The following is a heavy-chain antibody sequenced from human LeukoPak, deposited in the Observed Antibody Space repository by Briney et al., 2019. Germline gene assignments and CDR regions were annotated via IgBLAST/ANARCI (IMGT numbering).Heavy chain of an antibody. CDR3: ARGRRGSYHYYYGMDV. CDR2: INSDGSST. V-gene: IGHV3-74*01. J-gene: IGHJ6*04. Sequence: PGGSLRLSCAASGFTFSSYWMHWVRQAPGKGLVWVSRINSDGSSTSYADSVKGRFTISRDNAKNTLYLQMNSLRAEDTAVYYCARGRRGSYHYYYGMDVWGKETTVTVSS. CDR1: GFTFSSYW. D-gene: IGHD3-16*01.